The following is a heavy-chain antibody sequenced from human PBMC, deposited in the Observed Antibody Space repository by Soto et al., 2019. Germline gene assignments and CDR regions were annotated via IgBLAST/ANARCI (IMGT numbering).Heavy chain of an antibody. CDR1: GFTFSSYW. D-gene: IGHD6-13*01. J-gene: IGHJ4*02. V-gene: IGHV3-7*01. Sequence: EVQLVESGGGLVQPGGSLRLSCAASGFTFSSYWMSWVRQAPGKGLEWVANIKQDGSEKYFVDSVKGRFTISRNNAKNSLYLQMHSLRAEDTAVYYCVGIAAAGPPFDYWGQGTLVTVSS. CDR2: IKQDGSEK. CDR3: VGIAAAGPPFDY.